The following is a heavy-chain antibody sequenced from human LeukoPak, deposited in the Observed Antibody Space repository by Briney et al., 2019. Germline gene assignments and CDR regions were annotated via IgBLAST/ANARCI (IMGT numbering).Heavy chain of an antibody. V-gene: IGHV4-34*01. D-gene: IGHD5-24*01. CDR3: ARLEDEMATTPYFDY. CDR2: INHSGST. Sequence: SETLSLTCAVYGGSFSGYYWSWIRQPPGKGLEWIGEINHSGSTNYNPSLKSRVTISVDTSKNQFSLKLSSVTAADTAVYYCARLEDEMATTPYFDYWGQGTLVTVSS. CDR1: GGSFSGYY. J-gene: IGHJ4*02.